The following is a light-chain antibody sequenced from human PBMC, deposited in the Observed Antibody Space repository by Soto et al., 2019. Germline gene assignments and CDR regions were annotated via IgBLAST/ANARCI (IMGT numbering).Light chain of an antibody. Sequence: QSVLTQRRSVSVSPGQSVTLSCTGTSGDVGAYNYVSWYQHHPGNAPKLMIYDVDKRPSGVPDRFSGSKSGNTASLTISGLRTEDEADYYCCSYAGQYTFVFGTGTKVTVL. CDR1: SGDVGAYNY. V-gene: IGLV2-11*01. CDR2: DVD. CDR3: CSYAGQYTFV. J-gene: IGLJ1*01.